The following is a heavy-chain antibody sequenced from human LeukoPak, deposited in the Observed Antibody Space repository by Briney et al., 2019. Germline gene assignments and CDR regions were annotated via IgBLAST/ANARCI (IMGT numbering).Heavy chain of an antibody. V-gene: IGHV5-51*01. CDR3: ARRGRGGSGFEDAFDI. CDR1: GYSFTSYW. J-gene: IGHJ3*02. D-gene: IGHD3-10*01. Sequence: GESLKISCKSSGYSFTSYWIGWVRQMPGKGLEWMRIIYPGDSDTTYSPSFQGQVTISADKSISTAYVQWSSLKASDSAIYYCARRGRGGSGFEDAFDIWGQGTMVTVSS. CDR2: IYPGDSDT.